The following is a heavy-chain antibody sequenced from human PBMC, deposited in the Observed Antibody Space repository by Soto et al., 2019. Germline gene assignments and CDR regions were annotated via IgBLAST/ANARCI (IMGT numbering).Heavy chain of an antibody. J-gene: IGHJ6*02. CDR1: GYTFTSYY. V-gene: IGHV1-46*01. Sequence: ASVKVSCKASGYTFTSYYMHWVRQAPGQGLEWMGIINPSGGSTSYAQKFQGRVTMTRDTSTSTVYMELSSLRSEDTAVYYCAREQRGLTYYYYYYGMDVWGQGTTVTVS. CDR3: AREQRGLTYYYYYYGMDV. D-gene: IGHD7-27*01. CDR2: INPSGGST.